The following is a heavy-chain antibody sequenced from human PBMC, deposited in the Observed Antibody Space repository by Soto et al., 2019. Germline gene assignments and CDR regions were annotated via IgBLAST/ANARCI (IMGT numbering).Heavy chain of an antibody. Sequence: GGSLRLSCAASGFTFSNAWMSWVRQAPGKGLEWVGRIKSKTDGGTTDYAAPVKGRFTISRDDSKNTLYLQMNSLKTEDTAVYYCTTLYDSSGLAYYYYYYGMDVWGQGTTVTVSS. J-gene: IGHJ6*02. CDR2: IKSKTDGGTT. V-gene: IGHV3-15*01. CDR3: TTLYDSSGLAYYYYYYGMDV. CDR1: GFTFSNAW. D-gene: IGHD3-22*01.